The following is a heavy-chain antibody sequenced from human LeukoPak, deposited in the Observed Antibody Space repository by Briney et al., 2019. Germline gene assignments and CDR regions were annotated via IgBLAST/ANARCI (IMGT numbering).Heavy chain of an antibody. CDR1: GGSISSGDYY. D-gene: IGHD3-10*01. V-gene: IGHV4-30-4*01. CDR2: IYYSGST. CDR3: ARVTYGSGTYCFDY. Sequence: SETLSLTCTVSGGSISSGDYYWSWIRQPPGKGLEWIGYIYYSGSTYYNPSLKSRVTISVNTSRNQFSLKLSSVTAADTAVYYCARVTYGSGTYCFDYWGQGTLVTVSS. J-gene: IGHJ4*02.